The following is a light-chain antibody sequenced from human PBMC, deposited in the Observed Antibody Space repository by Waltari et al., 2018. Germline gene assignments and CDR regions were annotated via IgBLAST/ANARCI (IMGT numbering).Light chain of an antibody. CDR1: QSVSSN. CDR2: GAS. CDR3: QHYNNWPPWT. Sequence: EIVMTQSPATLSVSPGERATLSCRASQSVSSNLAWYQQTPGQDPRLLIYGASTRATGIPARFSGSGSGTEFSLTISSLQSEDFAVYYCQHYNNWPPWTFGQGTKVEIK. J-gene: IGKJ1*01. V-gene: IGKV3-15*01.